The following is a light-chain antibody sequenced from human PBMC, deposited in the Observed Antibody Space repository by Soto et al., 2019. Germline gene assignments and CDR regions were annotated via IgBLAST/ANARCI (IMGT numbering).Light chain of an antibody. J-gene: IGKJ5*01. CDR2: AAS. CDR1: QSISSY. CDR3: QQTYNTPRT. Sequence: DIKMTQSPPSLSAFVGGRVTITCRASQSISSYLNWYQQKPGKAPKLMIYAASSLQSGVPPRFSGSGSGTDFTLTISSLQPEDFATYYCQQTYNTPRTFGQGTRLEIK. V-gene: IGKV1-39*01.